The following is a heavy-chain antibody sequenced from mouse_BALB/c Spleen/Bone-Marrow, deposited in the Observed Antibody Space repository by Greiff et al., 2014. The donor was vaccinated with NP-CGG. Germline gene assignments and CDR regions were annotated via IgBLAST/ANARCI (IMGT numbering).Heavy chain of an antibody. CDR1: GYTFTDHA. CDR3: ARSGKVRNAMDY. CDR2: ISGYYGDA. V-gene: IGHV1S137*01. J-gene: IGHJ4*01. D-gene: IGHD2-14*01. Sequence: QVQLQQSGAKLVRPGVSVKISCKGSGYTFTDHAMHWVKRSHAKSLEWIGLISGYYGDAIYNQKFKGKATMTVDKSSSTAYMELARLTSEDSAIYYCARSGKVRNAMDYGGQGTSVTVSS.